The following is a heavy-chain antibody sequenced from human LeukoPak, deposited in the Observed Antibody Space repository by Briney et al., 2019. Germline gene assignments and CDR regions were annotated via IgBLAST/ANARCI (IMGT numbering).Heavy chain of an antibody. CDR3: ANEPNDYSSSFYYNYYMDV. CDR1: GFTFSSYA. V-gene: IGHV3-23*01. Sequence: PGGSLRLSCAASGFTFSSYAMSWVRQAPGKGLEWVSSISGSGGSTYYADSVKGRFTISRDNSKNTLYLQMNSLRAEDTAVYYCANEPNDYSSSFYYNYYMDVWGKGTTVTVSS. D-gene: IGHD6-6*01. J-gene: IGHJ6*03. CDR2: ISGSGGST.